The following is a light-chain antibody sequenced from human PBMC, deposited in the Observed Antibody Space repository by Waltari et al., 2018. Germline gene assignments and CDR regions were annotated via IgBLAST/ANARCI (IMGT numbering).Light chain of an antibody. CDR3: SSPSTNNVFV. CDR1: SGDIGGSAF. J-gene: IGLJ2*01. CDR2: DVN. V-gene: IGLV2-14*01. Sequence: ALTHPPPVSASPGQSITTSCPGPSGDIGGSAFLSWYQHPPGRAPKVLIFDVNHRPSGIPDRFSGSKSGNTASLTISGLQAEDDADYYCSSPSTNNVFVFGGGTKVTVL.